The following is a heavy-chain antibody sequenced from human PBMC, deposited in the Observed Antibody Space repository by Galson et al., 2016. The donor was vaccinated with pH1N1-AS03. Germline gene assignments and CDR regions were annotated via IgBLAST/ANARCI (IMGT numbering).Heavy chain of an antibody. J-gene: IGHJ3*02. V-gene: IGHV3-9*01. Sequence: SLRLSCAASGFTFDDYAMHWVRQTPEQGLEWVSRISCNSAAIHYAHSVQGRFTISRDKAKNSLYMQMDGLTAEGTALYYCVKERGTVFTSNTFDIWGQGTMVTVSS. CDR3: VKERGTVFTSNTFDI. CDR2: ISCNSAAI. CDR1: GFTFDDYA. D-gene: IGHD3-16*01.